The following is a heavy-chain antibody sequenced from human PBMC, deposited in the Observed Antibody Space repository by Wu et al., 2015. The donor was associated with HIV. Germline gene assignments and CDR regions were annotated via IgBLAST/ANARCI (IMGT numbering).Heavy chain of an antibody. CDR3: ARGGWLQFLDAFDI. J-gene: IGHJ3*02. CDR2: INSKSGST. V-gene: IGHV1-46*01. D-gene: IGHD5-24*01. Sequence: QVQLVQSGAEVKKPGASVKVSCKTSGYIFTNYYIHWVRQAPGQGLEWMGIINSKSGSTSYAQKFQGRVTMTRDTSTSTIYMELNSLTSEDTAVYYCARGGWLQFLDAFDIWGQGTMVTVSS. CDR1: GYIFTNYY.